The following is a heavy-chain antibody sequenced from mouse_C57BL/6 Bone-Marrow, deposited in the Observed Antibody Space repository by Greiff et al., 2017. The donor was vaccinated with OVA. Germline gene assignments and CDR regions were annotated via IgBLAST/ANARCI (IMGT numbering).Heavy chain of an antibody. D-gene: IGHD6-1*01. CDR3: ARAVCDVGNGCFWV. J-gene: IGHJ1*03. Sequence: VQLQQPGAELVKPGTSVKLSCKASGYTFTSYWMHWVKQRPGQGLEWIGVIDPSSSYTNYNQKFKGKATLTVDTSSSTAYMQLSSLTSEDSAVSYCARAVCDVGNGCFWVSGTAATVTVSS. CDR2: IDPSSSYT. CDR1: GYTFTSYW. V-gene: IGHV1-59*01.